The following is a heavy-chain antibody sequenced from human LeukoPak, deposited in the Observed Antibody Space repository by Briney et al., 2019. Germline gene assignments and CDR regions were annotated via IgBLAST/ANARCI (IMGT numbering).Heavy chain of an antibody. CDR2: ISGDETDK. CDR1: GFTFNRY. V-gene: IGHV3-7*01. D-gene: IGHD1-26*01. CDR3: VRGDGRGWSDASH. Sequence: GGSLRLSCAASGFTFNRYMGCVRQAPGKGLGYVAIISGDETDKKYLDSVKGRFTISRDSAKNLVYLQMNSLRAEDTAFYYCVRGDGRGWSDASHWGQGTLVTVSS. J-gene: IGHJ4*02.